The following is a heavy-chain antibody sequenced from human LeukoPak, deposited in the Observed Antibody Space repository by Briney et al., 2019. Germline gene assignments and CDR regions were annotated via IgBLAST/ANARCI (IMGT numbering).Heavy chain of an antibody. J-gene: IGHJ3*02. CDR2: VNHSGST. V-gene: IGHV4-34*01. Sequence: SETLSLTCAVYGGSFSGYYWSWIRQPPGKGLEWIGEVNHSGSTNYNPSLKSRVTTSADTSKNQLSLRLSSVTAADTAVYYCARGRRSSGRHDAFDIWGQGTMVTVSS. CDR3: ARGRRSSGRHDAFDI. D-gene: IGHD6-19*01. CDR1: GGSFSGYY.